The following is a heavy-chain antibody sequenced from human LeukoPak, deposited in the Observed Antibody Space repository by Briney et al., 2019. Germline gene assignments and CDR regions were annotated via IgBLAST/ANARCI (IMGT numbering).Heavy chain of an antibody. V-gene: IGHV4-31*03. D-gene: IGHD5-12*01. J-gene: IGHJ3*02. CDR3: ASVIVATIIPVRHACDI. CDR1: GGSISSGCYY. CDR2: IYYSGST. Sequence: PSQTLSLTCTVSGGSISSGCYYWSWIRQHPGKGLEWIGYIYYSGSTYYNPSIKSRVTISVDTSKNQFSLKLRSLTAADTAVYYCASVIVATIIPVRHACDIWGQGTMVTVSS.